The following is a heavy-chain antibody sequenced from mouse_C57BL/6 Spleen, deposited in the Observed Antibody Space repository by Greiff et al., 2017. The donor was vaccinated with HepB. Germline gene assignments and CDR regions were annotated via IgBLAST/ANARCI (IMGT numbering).Heavy chain of an antibody. J-gene: IGHJ2*01. CDR3: AREDYYGAGDY. D-gene: IGHD1-1*01. CDR2: INPSSGYT. Sequence: VKLMESGAELARPGASVKMSCKASGYTFTSYTMHWVKQRPGQGLEWIGYINPSSGYTKYNQKFKDKATLTADKSSSTAYMQLSSLTSEDSAVYYCAREDYYGAGDYWGQGTTLTVSS. CDR1: GYTFTSYT. V-gene: IGHV1-4*01.